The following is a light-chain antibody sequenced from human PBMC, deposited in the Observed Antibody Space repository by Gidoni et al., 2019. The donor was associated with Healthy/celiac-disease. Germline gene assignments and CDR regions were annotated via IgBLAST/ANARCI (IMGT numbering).Light chain of an antibody. CDR2: EVI. CDR3: SSYTSSSTLV. J-gene: IGLJ2*01. Sequence: QSALTQPASVSVSPGQSLTISCTGTSSDVAGYNYVSWYQQHPGKAPKLMIYEVITRPSGVSNRFSGSKSGNTASLTISGLQAEDEADYYCSSYTSSSTLVFGGGTKLTVL. V-gene: IGLV2-14*01. CDR1: SSDVAGYNY.